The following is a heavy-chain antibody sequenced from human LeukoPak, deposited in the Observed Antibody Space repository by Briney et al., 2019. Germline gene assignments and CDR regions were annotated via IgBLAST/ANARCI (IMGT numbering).Heavy chain of an antibody. D-gene: IGHD3-10*01. Sequence: PSETLSLTCTVSGGSISSYYWSWIRQPAGKGLEWIGRFYASETTNYNPSLKSRVTISIDTSKSQFSLKLSSVTAADTAVYYCARGLVRGNFDSWGQGTLVTVSS. J-gene: IGHJ4*02. CDR2: FYASETT. V-gene: IGHV4-4*07. CDR3: ARGLVRGNFDS. CDR1: GGSISSYY.